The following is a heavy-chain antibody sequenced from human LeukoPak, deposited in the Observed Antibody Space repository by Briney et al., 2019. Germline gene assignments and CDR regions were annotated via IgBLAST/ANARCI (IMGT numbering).Heavy chain of an antibody. CDR3: AKDAAGPEY. J-gene: IGHJ4*02. V-gene: IGHV3-48*01. CDR1: GFTFSSYS. CDR2: ITSSSSTI. Sequence: GGSLRLSCVASGFTFSSYSMNWVRQAPGKGLEWVSYITSSSSTIYYADSVKGRFTISRDNAKNSLYLQMNSLRAEDTAVYYCAKDAAGPEYWGQGTLVTVSS. D-gene: IGHD6-13*01.